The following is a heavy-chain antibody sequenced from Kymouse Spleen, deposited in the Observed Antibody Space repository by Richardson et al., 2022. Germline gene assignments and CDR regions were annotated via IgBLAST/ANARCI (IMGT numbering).Heavy chain of an antibody. D-gene: IGHD3-10*01. CDR3: AKGGDTMVRGVIISNWFDP. V-gene: IGHV3-23*04. CDR1: GFTFSSYA. J-gene: IGHJ5*02. Sequence: EVQLVESGGGLVQPGGSLRLSCAASGFTFSSYAMSWVRQAPGKGLEWVSAISGSGGSTYYADSVKGRFTISRDNSKNTLYLQMNSLRAEDTAVYYCAKGGDTMVRGVIISNWFDPWGQGTLVTVSS. CDR2: ISGSGGST.